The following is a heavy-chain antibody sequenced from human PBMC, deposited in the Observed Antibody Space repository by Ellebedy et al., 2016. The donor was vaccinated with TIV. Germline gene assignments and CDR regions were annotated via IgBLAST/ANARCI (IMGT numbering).Heavy chain of an antibody. D-gene: IGHD1-26*01. J-gene: IGHJ6*02. CDR3: ARSGSATSPSGLDV. CDR2: IYHSGST. Sequence: SETLSLTCGVSGSFMRSDNWWTCVRQSPGTGLEWIGEIYHSGSTNYNPSLKSRVTISVDMSNNSFALRLISVTAADTAVYYCARSGSATSPSGLDVWGQGTTVTVSS. CDR1: GSFMRSDNW. V-gene: IGHV4-4*02.